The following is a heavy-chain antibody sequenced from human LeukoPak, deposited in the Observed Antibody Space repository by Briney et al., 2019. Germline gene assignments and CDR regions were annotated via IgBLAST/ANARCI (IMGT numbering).Heavy chain of an antibody. CDR1: GFTFSSYA. D-gene: IGHD3-9*01. J-gene: IGHJ4*02. CDR3: ARVRSYYDILPGFFDY. V-gene: IGHV3-30-3*01. Sequence: PGGSLRLSWAASGFTFSSYAMRWVRQAPGKGLEWVAVISYDGSNKYYADSVKGRFTISRDNSKNTLYLQMNRLRAEDTAVYYCARVRSYYDILPGFFDYWGKGTLVTVSS. CDR2: ISYDGSNK.